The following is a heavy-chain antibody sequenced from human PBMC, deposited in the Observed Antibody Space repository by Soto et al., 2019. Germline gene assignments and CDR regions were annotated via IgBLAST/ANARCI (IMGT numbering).Heavy chain of an antibody. CDR3: ARKATVTTCFDY. Sequence: LRLSCAASGFTFSSYAMSWIRQHPGKGLEWIGYIYYSGSTYYNPSLKSRVTISVDTSKNQFSLKLSSVTAADTAVYYCARKATVTTCFDYWGQGTLVTVSS. J-gene: IGHJ4*02. V-gene: IGHV4-31*02. CDR1: GFTFSSYA. CDR2: IYYSGST. D-gene: IGHD4-17*01.